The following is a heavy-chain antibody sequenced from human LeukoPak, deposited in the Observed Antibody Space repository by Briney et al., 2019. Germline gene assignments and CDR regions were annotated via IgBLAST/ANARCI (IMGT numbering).Heavy chain of an antibody. D-gene: IGHD3-16*01. V-gene: IGHV4-59*01. Sequence: SETLSLTCTVSGGSISSYYWSWIRQPPGKGLEWIGYIYYSGSTNYNPSLKSRVTISVDMSKNQFSLKLSSVTAADTAVYYCARSDLGEYFDYWGQGTLVTVSS. CDR2: IYYSGST. CDR3: ARSDLGEYFDY. J-gene: IGHJ4*02. CDR1: GGSISSYY.